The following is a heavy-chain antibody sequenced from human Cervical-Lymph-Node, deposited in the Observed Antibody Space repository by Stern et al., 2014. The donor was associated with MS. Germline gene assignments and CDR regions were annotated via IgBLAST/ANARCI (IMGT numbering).Heavy chain of an antibody. CDR1: GGTFSSYA. Sequence: QVQLVQSGAEVKKPGSSVKVSCKVSGGTFSSYAVSWVRQAPGQGLEWMGGVLPVFTTPNYAQNLQGRVTVTADESTSTVYMELSNLTSEDTAMYYCARETRSGYNFDYWGQGALVTVSS. J-gene: IGHJ4*02. CDR3: ARETRSGYNFDY. CDR2: VLPVFTTP. D-gene: IGHD5-24*01. V-gene: IGHV1-69*01.